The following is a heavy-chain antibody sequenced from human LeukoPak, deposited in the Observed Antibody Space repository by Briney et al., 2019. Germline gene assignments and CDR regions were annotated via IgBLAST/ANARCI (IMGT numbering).Heavy chain of an antibody. CDR2: IYYSGST. CDR1: GGSISSYY. Sequence: SETLSLTCTVSGGSISSYYWSWIRQPPGKGLEWIGYIYYSGSTNYNPSLKSRVTISVDTSKNQFSLKLSSVTAADTAVYYCARVGTTLGTYYYYYYMDVWGKGTTVTVSS. J-gene: IGHJ6*03. D-gene: IGHD1-1*01. CDR3: ARVGTTLGTYYYYYYMDV. V-gene: IGHV4-59*01.